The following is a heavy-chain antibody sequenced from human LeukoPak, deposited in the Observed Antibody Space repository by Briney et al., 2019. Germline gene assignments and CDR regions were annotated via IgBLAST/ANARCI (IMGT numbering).Heavy chain of an antibody. CDR2: ISNGGSYK. CDR3: AKPRGGDSWAFDT. V-gene: IGHV3-30*18. Sequence: GGSLRLSCEASGFTFSTYGMHWVCQAPGKGLEWVSGISNGGSYKYYANSVKGGFTISRNNSKNTLYLQMNSLRPDDTACYYCAKPRGGDSWAFDTWGQGTMVAVSS. CDR1: GFTFSTYG. J-gene: IGHJ3*02. D-gene: IGHD2-21*02.